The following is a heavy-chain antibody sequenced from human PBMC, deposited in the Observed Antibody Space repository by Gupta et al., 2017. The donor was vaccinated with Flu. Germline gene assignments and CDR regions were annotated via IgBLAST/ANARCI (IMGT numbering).Heavy chain of an antibody. CDR3: ARQTRWSNYYSAYYYYYMDV. D-gene: IGHD3-3*01. Sequence: GWIRQPPGMGLEWIATISYSGHTFYKQSIKSRVTRSVDTSKNQFSLKLSYVIAADTAGYYCARQTRWSNYYSAYYYYYMDVWGRGTTVTVSS. J-gene: IGHJ6*03. V-gene: IGHV4-39*01. CDR2: ISYSGHT.